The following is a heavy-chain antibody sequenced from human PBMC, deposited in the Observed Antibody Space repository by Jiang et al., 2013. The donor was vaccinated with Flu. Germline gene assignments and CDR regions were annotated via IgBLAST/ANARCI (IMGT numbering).Heavy chain of an antibody. V-gene: IGHV6-1*01. CDR1: GDSVSGNIPA. Sequence: QTLSLTCAIFGDSVSGNIPAWNWIRQSPSRGLEWLGRTYYRSKWYNDYAASVKSRITINPDTSKNQFSLQLNTVTPEDTAVYYCTRGTATDTSGGMDVWGQGTAVTVS. D-gene: IGHD6-13*01. CDR2: TYYRSKWYN. CDR3: TRGTATDTSGGMDV. J-gene: IGHJ6*02.